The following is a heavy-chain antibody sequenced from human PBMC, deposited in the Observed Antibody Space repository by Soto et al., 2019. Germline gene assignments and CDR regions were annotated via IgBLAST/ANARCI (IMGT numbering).Heavy chain of an antibody. Sequence: QEQLVESGGGWVKPGGSLRLSCAASGFTFSDYYIAWIRQAPGKGLEWISYISSTGSYKRYADSVKGRFTIARDNANNSLVLQMNSLRADDTAVYYCVRDLYGSGTSLRGWFDPWGQGTLVTVSS. D-gene: IGHD3-10*01. CDR3: VRDLYGSGTSLRGWFDP. V-gene: IGHV3-11*06. CDR1: GFTFSDYY. CDR2: ISSTGSYK. J-gene: IGHJ5*02.